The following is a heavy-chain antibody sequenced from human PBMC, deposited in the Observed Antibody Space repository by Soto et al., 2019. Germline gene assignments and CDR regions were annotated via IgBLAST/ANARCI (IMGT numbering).Heavy chain of an antibody. CDR1: GFTFSNFW. Sequence: GGSLRLSCMASGFTFSNFWMAWVRQAPGKGPEWVANMKGDGSKENYVDSVKGRFTISRDNTKNSVYLQMNSLRAEDTALYYCARDLNYGISSVYYDVFDTWGQGTMVTVSS. D-gene: IGHD3-9*01. CDR2: MKGDGSKE. V-gene: IGHV3-7*01. J-gene: IGHJ3*02. CDR3: ARDLNYGISSVYYDVFDT.